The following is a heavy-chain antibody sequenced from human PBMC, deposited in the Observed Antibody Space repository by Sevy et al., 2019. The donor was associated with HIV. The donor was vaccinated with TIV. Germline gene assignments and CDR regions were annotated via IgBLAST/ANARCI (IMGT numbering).Heavy chain of an antibody. V-gene: IGHV3-33*01. Sequence: GGSLRLSCAASGFTFSSYGMHWVRQAPGKGLEWVAVIWYDGSNKYYADSVKGRFTISRDNSKNRLYLQMNSLRAEDTAVYYWARGWFRGVIMYYYYGMDVWGQGATVTVSS. J-gene: IGHJ6*02. D-gene: IGHD3-10*01. CDR1: GFTFSSYG. CDR2: IWYDGSNK. CDR3: ARGWFRGVIMYYYYGMDV.